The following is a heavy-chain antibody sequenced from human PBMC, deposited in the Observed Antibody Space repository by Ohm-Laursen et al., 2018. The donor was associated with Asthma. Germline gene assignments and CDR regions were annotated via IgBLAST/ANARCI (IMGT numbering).Heavy chain of an antibody. CDR3: ARETATGSQNIHYYDLDV. CDR2: IIGSGADT. J-gene: IGHJ6*02. Sequence: SLRLSCAASGFTFSSYAMSWVRQAPGKGLECVSAIIGSGADTYYADSVKGRFTISRDNSKNTLYLQMNTLRAKDTAVYYCARETATGSQNIHYYDLDVWGQGTTVIVSS. CDR1: GFTFSSYA. D-gene: IGHD2-15*01. V-gene: IGHV3-23*01.